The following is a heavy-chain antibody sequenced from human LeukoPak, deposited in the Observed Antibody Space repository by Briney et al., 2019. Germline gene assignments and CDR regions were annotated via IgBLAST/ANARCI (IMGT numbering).Heavy chain of an antibody. D-gene: IGHD6-13*01. CDR3: AREPIAAAVVRWFDP. J-gene: IGHJ5*02. V-gene: IGHV4-31*03. CDR2: IYYSGST. Sequence: SETLSLTCTVSGGSISSGGYYWSWIRHHPGKGLEWIGYIYYSGSTYYHPSLKSRVTISVDTSKNQFSLKLSSVTAADTAVYYCAREPIAAAVVRWFDPWGQGTLVTVSS. CDR1: GGSISSGGYY.